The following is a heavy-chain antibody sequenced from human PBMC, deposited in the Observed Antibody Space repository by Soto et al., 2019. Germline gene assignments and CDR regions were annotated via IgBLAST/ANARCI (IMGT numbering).Heavy chain of an antibody. CDR3: ARSERGSKVDP. V-gene: IGHV4-30-2*01. J-gene: IGHJ5*02. CDR1: GGSISSGGYS. D-gene: IGHD2-15*01. CDR2: IYHSGST. Sequence: PSETLSLTCAVSGGSISSGGYSWSWIRQPPGKGLEWIGYIYHSGSTYYNPSLKSRVTISVDRSKNQFSLKLSSVTAADTAVYYCARSERGSKVDPWGQGALVTVS.